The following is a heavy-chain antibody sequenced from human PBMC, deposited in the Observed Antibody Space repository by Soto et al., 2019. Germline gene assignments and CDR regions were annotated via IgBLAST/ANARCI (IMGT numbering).Heavy chain of an antibody. D-gene: IGHD7-27*01. CDR3: TRGASWGYSGLDI. Sequence: QVQLVQSGTEVKKPGSSVKVSCKASGHTFNSYSINWVRQAPGQGLEWMGRIIPVLDITNLPHKFQGRVSLTPDRSTYTTYLALSSLRSEDTAVYYCTRGASWGYSGLDIWGQGTTVTVSS. V-gene: IGHV1-69*02. CDR2: IIPVLDIT. J-gene: IGHJ6*02. CDR1: GHTFNSYS.